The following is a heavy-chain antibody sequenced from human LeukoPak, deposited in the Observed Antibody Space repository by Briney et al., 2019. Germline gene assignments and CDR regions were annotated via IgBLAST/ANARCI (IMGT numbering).Heavy chain of an antibody. CDR2: ITGSGGTT. CDR1: GFTFSSYG. D-gene: IGHD5-18*01. CDR3: ASVDTAMVPPFDY. V-gene: IGHV3-23*01. J-gene: IGHJ4*02. Sequence: GGSLRLSCAASGFTFSSYGMSWVRQAPGKGPQWVSAITGSGGTTYYADSVKGRFTISRDNSKNTLYLQMNSLRAEDTAVYYCASVDTAMVPPFDYWGQGTLVTVSS.